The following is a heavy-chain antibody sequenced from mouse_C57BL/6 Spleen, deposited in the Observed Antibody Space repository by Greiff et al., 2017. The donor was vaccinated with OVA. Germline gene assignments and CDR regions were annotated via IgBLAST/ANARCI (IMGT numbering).Heavy chain of an antibody. D-gene: IGHD1-1*01. Sequence: QVQLQQSGAELVKPGASVKMSCKASGYTFTSYWITWVKQRPGQGLEWIGDIYPGSGSTNYNEKFKSKATLTVDTSSSTAYMQLSSLTSEDSAVYYCARKESYYGSSYYFDYWGQGTTLTVSS. CDR2: IYPGSGST. J-gene: IGHJ2*01. CDR1: GYTFTSYW. CDR3: ARKESYYGSSYYFDY. V-gene: IGHV1-55*01.